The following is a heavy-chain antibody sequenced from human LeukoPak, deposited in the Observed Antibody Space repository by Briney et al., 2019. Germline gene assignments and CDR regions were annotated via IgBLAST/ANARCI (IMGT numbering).Heavy chain of an antibody. V-gene: IGHV1-2*02. CDR3: ARPPQLIGAAGTYNWFDS. CDR1: GSTFTPSY. CDR2: RNPNNGGA. J-gene: IGHJ5*01. Sequence: GASVNASGKASGSTFTPSYMHRGRQAPGHRREGVGWRNPNNGGANYAQKYKGRGTIPRDTSISPATLDLSSVRSDDTAVYYCARPPQLIGAAGTYNWFDSWGQGTLVTVSS. D-gene: IGHD6-13*01.